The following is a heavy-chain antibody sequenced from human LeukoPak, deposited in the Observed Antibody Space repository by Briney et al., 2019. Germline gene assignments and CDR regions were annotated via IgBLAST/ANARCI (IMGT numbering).Heavy chain of an antibody. CDR1: GGTFSGYA. Sequence: ASVKVSCKASGGTFSGYAISWVRQAPGQGLEWMGGIIPIFGTANYAQKSQGRVTITADESTSTAYMELSSLRSEDTAVYYCAREYYYDSSGYYRGSNAFDIRGQGTMVTVSS. D-gene: IGHD3-22*01. CDR3: AREYYYDSSGYYRGSNAFDI. CDR2: IIPIFGTA. V-gene: IGHV1-69*13. J-gene: IGHJ3*02.